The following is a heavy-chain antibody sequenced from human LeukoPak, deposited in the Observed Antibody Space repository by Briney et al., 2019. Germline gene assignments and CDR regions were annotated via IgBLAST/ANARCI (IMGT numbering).Heavy chain of an antibody. CDR2: IRSTTDGGTP. J-gene: IGHJ4*01. V-gene: IGHV3-15*01. CDR1: GLTFTNAW. CDR3: ARGSNFYDSSDFDH. D-gene: IGHD3-22*01. Sequence: GRSLRLSCAASGLTFTNAWMKWVRQDPAKGLEWVGRIRSTTDGGTPEYAAHVKGRFSISRNDSGNTLYLQMNSLKTEDTAVYYCARGSNFYDSSDFDHWGHRTLVTVSS.